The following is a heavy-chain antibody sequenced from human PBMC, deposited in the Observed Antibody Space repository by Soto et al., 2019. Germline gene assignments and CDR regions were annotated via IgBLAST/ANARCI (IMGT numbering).Heavy chain of an antibody. V-gene: IGHV4-61*03. CDR2: VYYSGRT. D-gene: IGHD6-19*01. J-gene: IGHJ4*02. CDR1: GASVGISSYY. CDR3: VRHVAVAASFFDS. Sequence: QVQLQESGPGLVKPSETLSPTCPVPGASVGISSYYWGWIRQTPGKKMEWIGYVYYSGRTNYNPSLRSRVDVAMDTSKNHFSLRLNSVTAADTAVYYCVRHVAVAASFFDSWGQGTLVSVSS.